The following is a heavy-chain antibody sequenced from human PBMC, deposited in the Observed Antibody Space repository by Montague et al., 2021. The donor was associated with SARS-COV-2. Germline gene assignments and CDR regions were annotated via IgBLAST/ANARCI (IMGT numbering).Heavy chain of an antibody. V-gene: IGHV2-5*02. CDR3: SHRLARHYDINGHLWCRFDY. Sequence: PALVKPTQTLTLTCTFSGFSLSTSGVGVGWIRQLPGKALEWLALIYWDDDKRYSPSLKTRLTITKDTSKNQVVLTMTNMDPVDTGTYYCSHRLARHYDINGHLWCRFDYWGQGTLVTVSS. CDR2: IYWDDDK. J-gene: IGHJ4*02. D-gene: IGHD3-22*01. CDR1: GFSLSTSGVG.